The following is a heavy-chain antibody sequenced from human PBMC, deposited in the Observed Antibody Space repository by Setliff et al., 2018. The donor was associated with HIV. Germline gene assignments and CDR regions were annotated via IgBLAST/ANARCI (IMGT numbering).Heavy chain of an antibody. V-gene: IGHV1-18*01. D-gene: IGHD1-1*01. CDR2: TSPYNGNT. Sequence: ASVKVSCKASGVTFSTYAISWVRQAPGQGLEWMGWTSPYNGNTSYTHKLQGRVTMTTDTSTSIAYMELRSLKSDDTAIYYCVRDVRLGPRNWNSGPFDYWGQGTLVTVSS. CDR3: VRDVRLGPRNWNSGPFDY. J-gene: IGHJ4*02. CDR1: GVTFSTYA.